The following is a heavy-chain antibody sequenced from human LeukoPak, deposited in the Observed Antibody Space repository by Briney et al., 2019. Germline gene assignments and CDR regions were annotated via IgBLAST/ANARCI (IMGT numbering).Heavy chain of an antibody. CDR1: GFAFSSYE. CDR3: AKGGYCSSTSCYPADY. CDR2: IDSSGSTT. D-gene: IGHD2-2*01. J-gene: IGHJ4*02. V-gene: IGHV3-48*03. Sequence: SGGSLRLSCAASGFAFSSYEMNWVRQAPGKGLEWVSYIDSSGSTTYYADSVKGRFTISRDNSKNTMFLQMNSLRAEDTAVYYCAKGGYCSSTSCYPADYWGQGTLVTVSS.